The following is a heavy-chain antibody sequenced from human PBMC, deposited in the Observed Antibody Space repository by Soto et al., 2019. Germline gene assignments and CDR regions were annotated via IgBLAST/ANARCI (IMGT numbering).Heavy chain of an antibody. J-gene: IGHJ4*02. CDR2: ISSSSSYI. Sequence: PGGSLRLSCAASGFTFSSYSMNWVRQAPGKGLEWVSSISSSSSYIYYADSVKGRFTISRDNAKNSLYLQMNSLRAEDTAVYYCARDGTTIFGVVIVFDYWRQGTLVTVSS. D-gene: IGHD3-3*01. V-gene: IGHV3-21*01. CDR3: ARDGTTIFGVVIVFDY. CDR1: GFTFSSYS.